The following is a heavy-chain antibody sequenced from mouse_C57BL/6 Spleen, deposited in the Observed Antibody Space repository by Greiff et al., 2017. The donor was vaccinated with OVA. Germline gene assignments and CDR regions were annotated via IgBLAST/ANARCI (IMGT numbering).Heavy chain of an antibody. V-gene: IGHV1-69*01. CDR3: ARPYGSSYEGNYFDY. CDR2: IDPSDSYT. J-gene: IGHJ2*01. D-gene: IGHD1-1*01. CDR1: GYTFTSYW. Sequence: QVHVKQPGAELVMPGASVKLSCKASGYTFTSYWMHWVKQRPGQGLEWIGEIDPSDSYTNYNQKFKGKSTLTVDKSSSTAYMQLSSLTSEDSAVYYCARPYGSSYEGNYFDYWGQGTTLTVSS.